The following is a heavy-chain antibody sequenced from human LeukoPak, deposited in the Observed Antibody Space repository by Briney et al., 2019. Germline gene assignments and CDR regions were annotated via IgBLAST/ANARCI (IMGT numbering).Heavy chain of an antibody. CDR3: ARGGGNSRLGGYYYYYMDV. CDR1: GGTFSSYA. D-gene: IGHD4-23*01. V-gene: IGHV1-69*05. CDR2: NIPIFGTA. J-gene: IGHJ6*03. Sequence: SVKVSCKASGGTFSSYAISWVRQAPGQGLEWMGRNIPIFGTANYAQKFQGRVTITTDESTSTAYMELSSLRSEDTAVYYCARGGGNSRLGGYYYYYMDVWGKGTTVTVSS.